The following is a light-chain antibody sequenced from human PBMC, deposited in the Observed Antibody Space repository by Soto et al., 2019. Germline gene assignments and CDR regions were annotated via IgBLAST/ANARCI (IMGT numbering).Light chain of an antibody. CDR2: DVT. CDR1: SSDVGGYNY. J-gene: IGLJ1*01. Sequence: QSVLTQPASVSGSPGQSITISCTGTSSDVGGYNYVSWYQQHPGKAPKLMISDVTNRPSGVSDRFSGSKSGNMASLTISRLHAEDEADYYCCSYTSGSTRYVFGTGTKVTVL. V-gene: IGLV2-14*01. CDR3: CSYTSGSTRYV.